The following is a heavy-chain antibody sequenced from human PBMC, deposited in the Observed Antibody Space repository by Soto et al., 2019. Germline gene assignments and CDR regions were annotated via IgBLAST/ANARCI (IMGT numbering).Heavy chain of an antibody. CDR2: ISYDGSKK. CDR1: GFTFSSYD. CDR3: AKAYSGPFDI. J-gene: IGHJ3*02. V-gene: IGHV3-30*18. D-gene: IGHD1-26*01. Sequence: PGGSLRLSXAASGFTFSSYDIHWVRQAPGKGLEWVAVISYDGSKKYYADSVKGQFTISRDNSKNTLYLQMNSLRAEDTAVYYCAKAYSGPFDIWGQGTMVTVSS.